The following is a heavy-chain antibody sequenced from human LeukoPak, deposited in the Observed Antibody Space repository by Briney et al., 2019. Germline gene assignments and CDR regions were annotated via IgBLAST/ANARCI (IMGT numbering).Heavy chain of an antibody. CDR3: ARADIVATIPDAFDI. V-gene: IGHV4-31*03. Sequence: SETLSLTCTVSGXSISSGGYYWSWIRQHPGKGLEWIGYIYYSGSTYYNPSLKSRVTISVDTSKNQFSLKLSSVTAADTAVYYCARADIVATIPDAFDIWGQGTMVTVSS. CDR1: GXSISSGGYY. D-gene: IGHD5-12*01. J-gene: IGHJ3*02. CDR2: IYYSGST.